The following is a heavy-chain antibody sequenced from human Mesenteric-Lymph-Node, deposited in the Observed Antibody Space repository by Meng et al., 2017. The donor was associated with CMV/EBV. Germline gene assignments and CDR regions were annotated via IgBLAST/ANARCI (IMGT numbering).Heavy chain of an antibody. D-gene: IGHD6-6*01. V-gene: IGHV3-30*02. Sequence: GGSLRLSCAASGFTFSSYGMHWVRQAPGKGLEWVAFIRYDGSNKYYADSVKGRFTISRDNSKNTLYLQMNSLRAEDTAVYYCAKSGIAARDNYYYGMDVWGQGTTVTVSS. CDR3: AKSGIAARDNYYYGMDV. CDR1: GFTFSSYG. CDR2: IRYDGSNK. J-gene: IGHJ6*02.